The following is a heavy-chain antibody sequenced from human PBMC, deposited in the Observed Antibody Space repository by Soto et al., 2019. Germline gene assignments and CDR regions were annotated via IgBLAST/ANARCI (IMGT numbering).Heavy chain of an antibody. D-gene: IGHD3-16*01. J-gene: IGHJ1*01. Sequence: QVQLVESGGGVVQPGTSLRVSCVGSGFTFRSYVIHWVRQPPGKGLEWVALTSDDGSDKYYDDSVRGRFTISRDNSRNAVDLQMGSQSPEETALFSCARWRTGGGLDVWGQGTLVSVSS. CDR2: TSDDGSDK. V-gene: IGHV3-30*19. CDR1: GFTFRSYV. CDR3: ARWRTGGGLDV.